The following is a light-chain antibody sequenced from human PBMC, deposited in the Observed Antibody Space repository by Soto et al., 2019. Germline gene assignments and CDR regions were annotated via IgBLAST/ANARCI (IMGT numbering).Light chain of an antibody. V-gene: IGLV4-60*02. J-gene: IGLJ3*02. CDR3: ETWDSNTRV. CDR2: LEGSGSY. CDR1: SWHSSYI. Sequence: QLVLTQSSSASASLGSSVKLTCTLSSWHSSYIIAWHQQQPGKAPRYLMKLEGSGSYNKGSGVRDRFSGSSSGADRYLTISNLQFEDEADYYCETWDSNTRVFGGGTQLTVL.